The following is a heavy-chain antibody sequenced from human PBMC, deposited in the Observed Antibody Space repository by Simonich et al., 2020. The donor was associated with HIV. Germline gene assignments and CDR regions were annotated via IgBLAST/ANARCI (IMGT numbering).Heavy chain of an antibody. Sequence: EVQLLESGGGLVQPGGSLRLSCAASGFTFSSYAMSWVRQAPGKGWGWVAAIRGRGGSTDYADSVKGRFTISRDNSKNTLYLQMNSLRAEDTAVYYCAKDRYYNFWSGYYDYWGQGTLVTVSS. D-gene: IGHD3-3*01. CDR3: AKDRYYNFWSGYYDY. J-gene: IGHJ4*02. CDR2: IRGRGGST. CDR1: GFTFSSYA. V-gene: IGHV3-23*01.